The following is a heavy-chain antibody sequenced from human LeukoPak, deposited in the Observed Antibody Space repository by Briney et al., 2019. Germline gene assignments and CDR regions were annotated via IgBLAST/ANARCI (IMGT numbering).Heavy chain of an antibody. D-gene: IGHD5-12*01. V-gene: IGHV4-39*07. CDR3: ARQRGYSGYDWAPYFDY. CDR2: IYSGST. CDR1: GGSISSSSYY. J-gene: IGHJ4*02. Sequence: SETLSLTCTVSGGSISSSSYYWGWIRQPPGKGLEWIGSIYSGSTYYNPSLKSRVTISVDTSKNQFSLKLSSVTSADTAVYYCARQRGYSGYDWAPYFDYWGQGTLVTVSS.